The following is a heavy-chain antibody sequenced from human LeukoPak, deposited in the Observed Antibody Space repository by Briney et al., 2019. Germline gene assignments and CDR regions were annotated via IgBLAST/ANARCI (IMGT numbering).Heavy chain of an antibody. CDR3: ARLRGYSSGYYDAFDI. Sequence: TPSDTLSLTCTVSGGSISSYYWSWIRQPPGEGLEWIGYIYYSGSTNYNPSLKSRVTISVDTSKNQFSLKLSSVTAADTAVYYCARLRGYSSGYYDAFDIWGQGTMVTVSS. D-gene: IGHD3-22*01. CDR2: IYYSGST. J-gene: IGHJ3*02. V-gene: IGHV4-59*07. CDR1: GGSISSYY.